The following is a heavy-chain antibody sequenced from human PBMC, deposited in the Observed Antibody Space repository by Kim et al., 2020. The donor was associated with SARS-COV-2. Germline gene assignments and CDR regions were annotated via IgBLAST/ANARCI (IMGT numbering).Heavy chain of an antibody. V-gene: IGHV4-59*08. CDR2: IYYSGST. Sequence: SETLSLTCTGSGVTISSYYWSWIRQPPGKGLEWIGYIYYSGSTNYNPSLKSRVTITADTYKNQFSLKLSTVTAADTAAYYCARHWHMVCEPDAFDIWGQG. J-gene: IGHJ3*02. CDR1: GVTISSYY. CDR3: ARHWHMVCEPDAFDI. D-gene: IGHD3-10*01.